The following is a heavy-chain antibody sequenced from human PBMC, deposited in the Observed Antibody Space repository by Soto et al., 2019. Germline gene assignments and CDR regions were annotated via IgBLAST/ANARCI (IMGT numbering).Heavy chain of an antibody. CDR2: IIPIFGTA. CDR3: ARSYYDSSGYYIMGVGYYFDY. V-gene: IGHV1-69*06. Sequence: GASVKVSCKASGGTFSSYAISWVRQAPGQGLEWMGGIIPIFGTANYAQKFQGRVTITADKSTSTAYMELSSLRSEDTAVYYCARSYYDSSGYYIMGVGYYFDYWGQGTLVTVSS. CDR1: GGTFSSYA. J-gene: IGHJ4*02. D-gene: IGHD3-22*01.